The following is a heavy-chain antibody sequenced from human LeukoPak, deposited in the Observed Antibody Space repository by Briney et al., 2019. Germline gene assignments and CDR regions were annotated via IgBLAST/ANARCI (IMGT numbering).Heavy chain of an antibody. J-gene: IGHJ6*03. D-gene: IGHD3-3*01. CDR3: ATYPRPGVVAHYYYHYMDV. Sequence: ASVKVSCKVSGYTLTELSMHWVRQAPGKGLEWMGGFDPEDGETIYAQKFQGRVTMTEDTSTDTAYMELSSLRSEDTAVYYCATYPRPGVVAHYYYHYMDVWGKGTTVTVSS. V-gene: IGHV1-24*01. CDR2: FDPEDGET. CDR1: GYTLTELS.